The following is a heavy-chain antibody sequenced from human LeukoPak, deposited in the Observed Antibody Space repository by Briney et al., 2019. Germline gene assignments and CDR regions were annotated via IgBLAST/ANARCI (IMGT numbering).Heavy chain of an antibody. CDR1: GFTFSSYS. V-gene: IGHV3-21*01. CDR3: ARDEQQLGDYFDY. J-gene: IGHJ4*02. Sequence: PGGSLRLSCAASGFTFSSYSMNWVRQAPGKGLEWVSSISGSSSYIYYADSVKGRFTISRDNAKNSLYLQMNSLRAEDTAVYYCARDEQQLGDYFDYWGQGTLVTVSS. CDR2: ISGSSSYI. D-gene: IGHD6-13*01.